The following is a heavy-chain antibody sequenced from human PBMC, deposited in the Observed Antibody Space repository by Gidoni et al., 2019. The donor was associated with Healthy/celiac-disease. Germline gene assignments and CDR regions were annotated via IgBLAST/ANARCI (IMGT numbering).Heavy chain of an antibody. CDR2: INHSGST. CDR1: GGSFSGYY. Sequence: QVQLQQWGAGLLKPSETLSLTCAVYGGSFSGYYWSWIRQPPGKGLEWIGEINHSGSTNYNPSLKSRVTISVDTSKNQFSLKLSSVTAADTAVYYCARARSSGWSKSFDYWGQGTLVTVSS. V-gene: IGHV4-34*01. CDR3: ARARSSGWSKSFDY. D-gene: IGHD6-19*01. J-gene: IGHJ4*02.